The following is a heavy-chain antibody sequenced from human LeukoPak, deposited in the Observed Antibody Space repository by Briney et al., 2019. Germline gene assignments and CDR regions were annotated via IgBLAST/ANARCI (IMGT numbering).Heavy chain of an antibody. V-gene: IGHV3-30*02. D-gene: IGHD3-10*01. CDR1: GFIFSDYG. Sequence: GGSLRLSCAASGFIFSDYGMHWVRQAPGKGLEWVSLVRNDGSDKYYADSVKGRFTISRGNSKNTLYLQMNSLRPEDTAVYYCAKHYYGSGSQKYYFDYWGQGTLVTVSS. CDR3: AKHYYGSGSQKYYFDY. CDR2: VRNDGSDK. J-gene: IGHJ4*02.